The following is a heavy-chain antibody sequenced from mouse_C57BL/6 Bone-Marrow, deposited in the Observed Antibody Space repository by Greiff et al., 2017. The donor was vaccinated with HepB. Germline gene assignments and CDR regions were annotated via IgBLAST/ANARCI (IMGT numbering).Heavy chain of an antibody. CDR2: ISSGSSTI. CDR3: ARLYYGSFFDY. Sequence: EVQVVESGGGLVKPGGSLKLSCAASGFTFSDYGMHWVRQAPEKGLEWVAYISSGSSTIYYADTVKGRFTISRDNAKNTLFLQMTSLRSEDTAMYYCARLYYGSFFDYWGQGTTLTVSS. D-gene: IGHD2-2*01. V-gene: IGHV5-17*01. CDR1: GFTFSDYG. J-gene: IGHJ2*01.